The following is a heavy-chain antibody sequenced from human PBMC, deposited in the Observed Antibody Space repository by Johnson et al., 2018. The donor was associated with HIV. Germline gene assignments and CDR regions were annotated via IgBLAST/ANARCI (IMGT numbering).Heavy chain of an antibody. CDR3: TTNFWSGFYPDAFDI. CDR1: GFTFSNAW. J-gene: IGHJ3*02. D-gene: IGHD3-3*01. V-gene: IGHV3-15*01. Sequence: VLLVESGGGLVQPGGSLRLPCAASGFTFSNAWMTWVRQAPGKGLEWVGRIKSKSDGGTTDYAAPVRGRFSISRDDSETTVYLQMNSLKIEDTAVYYCTTNFWSGFYPDAFDIWGQGTMVTVSS. CDR2: IKSKSDGGTT.